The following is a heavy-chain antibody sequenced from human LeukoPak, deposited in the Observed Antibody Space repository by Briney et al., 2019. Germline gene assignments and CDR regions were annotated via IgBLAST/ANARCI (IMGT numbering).Heavy chain of an antibody. CDR2: ISAYNGNT. CDR1: GYTFSIFG. D-gene: IGHD4-17*01. J-gene: IGHJ4*02. CDR3: ARAGATVTTHFDF. Sequence: ASVKVSCKASGYTFSIFGISWVRQAPGQGLEWMGWISAYNGNTNYAQKFQDRVTMTTDTSTSTAYMELRGLRSGDTAMYYCARAGATVTTHFDFWGQGTVVTVSS. V-gene: IGHV1-18*01.